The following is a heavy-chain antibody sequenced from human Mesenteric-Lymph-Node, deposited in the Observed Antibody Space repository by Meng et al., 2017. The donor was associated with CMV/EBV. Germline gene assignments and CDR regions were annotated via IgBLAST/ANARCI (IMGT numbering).Heavy chain of an antibody. CDR3: ASTPGATSIVKYGDYNDY. Sequence: GESLKISCAASGFIFSDYYMSWIRQAPGKGLEWVSSISSSSSYIYYADSVKGRFTISRDNAKNSLYLQMNSLRAEDTAVYYCASTPGATSIVKYGDYNDYWGQGTLVTVSS. J-gene: IGHJ4*02. D-gene: IGHD4-17*01. CDR1: GFIFSDYY. CDR2: ISSSSSYI. V-gene: IGHV3-11*06.